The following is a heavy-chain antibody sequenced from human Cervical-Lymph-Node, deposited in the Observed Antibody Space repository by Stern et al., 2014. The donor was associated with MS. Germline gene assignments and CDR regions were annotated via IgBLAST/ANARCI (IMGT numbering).Heavy chain of an antibody. V-gene: IGHV1-69*01. CDR1: GGTFSSYA. J-gene: IGHJ4*02. Sequence: QVQLVQPGAEVKKPGSSVKVSCKVSGGTFSSYAVSWVRQAPGQGLEWMGGVLPVFTTPNYAQNFQGRVTVTADESTSTVYMELSNLTSEDTAMYYCARETRSGYNFDYWGQGALVTVSS. D-gene: IGHD5-24*01. CDR3: ARETRSGYNFDY. CDR2: VLPVFTTP.